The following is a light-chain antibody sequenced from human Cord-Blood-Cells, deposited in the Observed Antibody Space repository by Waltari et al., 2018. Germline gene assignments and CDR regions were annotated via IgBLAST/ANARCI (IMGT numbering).Light chain of an antibody. V-gene: IGKV3-15*01. J-gene: IGKJ2*01. CDR1: QSVSSN. Sequence: EIVMTQSSAPLSVSPGERATLSCRASQSVSSNLAWYQQKPGQAPRLLIYGASTRATGIPARFSGSGSGTEFTLTISSLQSEDFAVYYCQQYNNWPQTFGQGTKLEIK. CDR3: QQYNNWPQT. CDR2: GAS.